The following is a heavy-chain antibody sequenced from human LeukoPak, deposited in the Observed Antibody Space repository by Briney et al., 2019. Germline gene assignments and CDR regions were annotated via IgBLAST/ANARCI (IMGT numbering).Heavy chain of an antibody. CDR2: ISYDGSNK. CDR1: GFTFSSYG. Sequence: GGSLRLSCAASGFTFSSYGMHWVRQAPGKGLEWVAVISYDGSNKYYADSVKGRFTISRDNSKNTLYLQMNSLRAEDTAVYYCAKGPKYSSGWYGDYWGQGTLVTVSS. D-gene: IGHD6-19*01. CDR3: AKGPKYSSGWYGDY. J-gene: IGHJ4*02. V-gene: IGHV3-30*18.